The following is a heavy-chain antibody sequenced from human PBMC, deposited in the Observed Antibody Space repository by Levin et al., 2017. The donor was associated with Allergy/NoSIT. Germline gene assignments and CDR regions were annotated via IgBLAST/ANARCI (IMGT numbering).Heavy chain of an antibody. V-gene: IGHV1-46*01. CDR2: INPSGGST. CDR3: ARDDQYQLLGPQGGSYGMDV. D-gene: IGHD2-2*01. J-gene: IGHJ6*02. Sequence: RGESLKISCKASGYTFTSYYMHWVRQAPGQGLEWMGIINPSGGSTSYAQKFQGRVTMTRDTSTSTVYMELSSLRSEDTAVYYCARDDQYQLLGPQGGSYGMDVWGQGTTVTVSS. CDR1: GYTFTSYY.